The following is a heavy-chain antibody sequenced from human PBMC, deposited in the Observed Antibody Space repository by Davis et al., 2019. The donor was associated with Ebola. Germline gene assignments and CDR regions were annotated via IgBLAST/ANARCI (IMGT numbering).Heavy chain of an antibody. Sequence: LSCTVSGGSISRGGSYWSWVRQVPGKGLEWIGYIYYSGSTYYKPSLKSRVTISLDTSKNQFSLNLSSVTAADTAVYYCARDLRYDSSGYDYYFYMDVWGKGTTVTVSS. V-gene: IGHV4-31*03. CDR3: ARDLRYDSSGYDYYFYMDV. CDR1: GGSISRGGSY. CDR2: IYYSGST. D-gene: IGHD3-22*01. J-gene: IGHJ6*03.